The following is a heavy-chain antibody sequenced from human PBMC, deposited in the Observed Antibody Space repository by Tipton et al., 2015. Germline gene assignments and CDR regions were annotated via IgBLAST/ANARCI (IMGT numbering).Heavy chain of an antibody. D-gene: IGHD2/OR15-2a*01. Sequence: GSLRLSCAASGFTFSRYAMSWVRQAPGKGLEWVSGISGSGGNTYYADSVKGRITISRDNSKNTLYLQMNSLRAEDTAVYSCARPAQSMPYYFDYWGQGTLVTVSS. CDR1: GFTFSRYA. V-gene: IGHV3-23*01. CDR2: ISGSGGNT. J-gene: IGHJ4*02. CDR3: ARPAQSMPYYFDY.